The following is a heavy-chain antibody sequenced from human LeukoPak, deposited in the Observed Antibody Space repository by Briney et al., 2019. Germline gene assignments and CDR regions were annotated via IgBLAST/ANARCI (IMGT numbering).Heavy chain of an antibody. CDR3: ARVYSYGYVNY. D-gene: IGHD5-18*01. CDR2: INHSGST. J-gene: IGHJ4*02. Sequence: SETLSLTCAVSGGSFSGYYWSWIRRPPGKGLEWIGEINHSGSTNYNPSLKSRVTISVDTSKNQFSLKLSSVTAADTAVYYCARVYSYGYVNYWGQGTLVTVSS. CDR1: GGSFSGYY. V-gene: IGHV4-34*01.